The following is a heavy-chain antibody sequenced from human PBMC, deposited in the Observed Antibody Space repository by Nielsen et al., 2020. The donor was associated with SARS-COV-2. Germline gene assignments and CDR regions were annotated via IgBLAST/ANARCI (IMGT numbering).Heavy chain of an antibody. D-gene: IGHD3-22*01. CDR1: GYTFTSYD. CDR2: ISAYNGNT. CDR3: ARVGNYYDSSGANY. Sequence: ASVKVSCKASGYTFTSYDINWVRQATGQGLEWMGWISAYNGNTNYAQKLQGRVTMTTDTSTSTAYMELRSLRSDDTAVYYCARVGNYYDSSGANYWGQGTLVTVSS. V-gene: IGHV1-18*01. J-gene: IGHJ4*02.